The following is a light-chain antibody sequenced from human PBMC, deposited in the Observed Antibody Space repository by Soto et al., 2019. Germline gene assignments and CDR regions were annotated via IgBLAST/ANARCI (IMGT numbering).Light chain of an antibody. V-gene: IGLV1-40*01. CDR3: QSYDRSLRTYV. J-gene: IGLJ1*01. CDR1: SSNIGAGYD. CDR2: GNS. Sequence: QSVLTQPPSVSGAPGQRVTISCSGSSSNIGAGYDVNWYRQLPGTAPKLLIYGNSDRPSGVPDRFSGSKSGTSASLAITGLQAEVEADYFCQSYDRSLRTYVFGTATKLTVL.